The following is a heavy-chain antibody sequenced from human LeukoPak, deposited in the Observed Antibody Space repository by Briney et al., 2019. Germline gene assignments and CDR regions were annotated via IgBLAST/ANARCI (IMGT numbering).Heavy chain of an antibody. CDR3: AREQHYGSGGYYYYYMDV. CDR1: GGSISSFY. V-gene: IGHV4-59*01. J-gene: IGHJ6*03. Sequence: SETLSLTCTVSGGSISSFYWSWIRQPPGKGLEWIGYIYYSGNTNYNPSLKSRVTISVDTSKNQFPLKLGSVTAADTAVYYCAREQHYGSGGYYYYYMDVWGKGTSVTVSS. D-gene: IGHD3-10*01. CDR2: IYYSGNT.